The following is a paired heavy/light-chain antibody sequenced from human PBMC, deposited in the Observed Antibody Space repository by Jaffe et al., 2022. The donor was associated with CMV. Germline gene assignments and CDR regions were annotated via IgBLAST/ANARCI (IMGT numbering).Light chain of an antibody. CDR2: ENN. CDR3: QTWAGTVV. CDR1: KLGNKY. J-gene: IGLJ2*01. Sequence: SYELTQPPSVSVSPGQTASITCSGDKLGNKYASWYQQKPGQSPLLVIYENNKRPSGIPERFSGSNSGNTATLTISGTQAMDEADYYCQTWAGTVVFGGGTRLTVL. V-gene: IGLV3-1*01.
Heavy chain of an antibody. D-gene: IGHD6-13*01. CDR1: GFTVSSNY. J-gene: IGHJ5*02. CDR3: ARETIPAAGTVWFGP. Sequence: EVQLVETGGGLIQPGGSLRLSCAVSGFTVSSNYMSWVRQAPGKGLEWVSVIYSGGNTYYAASVKGRFTISRDNSKNTLNLQMNSLRAEDTAVYYCARETIPAAGTVWFGPWGQGTLVTVSS. V-gene: IGHV3-53*02. CDR2: IYSGGNT.